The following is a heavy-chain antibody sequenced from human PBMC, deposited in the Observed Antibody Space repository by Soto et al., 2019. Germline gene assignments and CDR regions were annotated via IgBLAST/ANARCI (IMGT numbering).Heavy chain of an antibody. CDR1: GFTFSSYG. D-gene: IGHD3-3*01. CDR3: AKELTIFKVGPQRAGMDG. CDR2: ISYDGSNK. V-gene: IGHV3-30*18. J-gene: IGHJ6*02. Sequence: GGSLRLSCAASGFTFSSYGMHWVRQAPGKGLEWVAVISYDGSNKYYADSVKGRFTISRDNSKNTLYLQMNSLRAEDTAASYCAKELTIFKVGPQRAGMDGCGQGSTVTVSS.